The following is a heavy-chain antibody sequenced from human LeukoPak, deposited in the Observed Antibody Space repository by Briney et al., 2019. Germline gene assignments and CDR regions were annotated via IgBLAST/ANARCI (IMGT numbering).Heavy chain of an antibody. CDR1: GGSFSGYY. CDR3: ARCLVGLFDY. V-gene: IGHV4-34*01. J-gene: IGHJ4*02. CDR2: INHSGST. Sequence: SETLSLTCAVYGGSFSGYYWSWIRQPPGKGLEWIGEINHSGSTNYNPSLKSRVTISVDTSKNQLSLKLSSVTAADTAVYYCARCLVGLFDYWGQGTLVTVSS. D-gene: IGHD5/OR15-5a*01.